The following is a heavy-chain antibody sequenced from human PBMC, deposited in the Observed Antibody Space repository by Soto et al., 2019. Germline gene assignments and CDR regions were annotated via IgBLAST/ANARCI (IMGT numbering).Heavy chain of an antibody. CDR1: GFTFSSYA. D-gene: IGHD6-6*01. Sequence: GGSLRLSCAASGFTFSSYAMSWVRQAPGKGLEWVSAISGSGGSTYYADSVKGRFTISRDNSKNTLYLQMNSLRAEDTAVYYCAKGPKIEYSSSSHFDYWGQGTLVTVSS. V-gene: IGHV3-23*01. J-gene: IGHJ4*02. CDR3: AKGPKIEYSSSSHFDY. CDR2: ISGSGGST.